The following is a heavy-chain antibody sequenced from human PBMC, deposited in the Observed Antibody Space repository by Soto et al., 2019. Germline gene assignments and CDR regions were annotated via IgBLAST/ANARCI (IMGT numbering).Heavy chain of an antibody. V-gene: IGHV1-2*02. CDR3: ARDRRFYDSGSYDIANDAFDV. Sequence: ASGKVSCQASGYTFTGYHMHWERQAPGQGLEGMGWINPNSGGTNYAQKFQGRVTMNRDTSISTAYMEVSRLRSDDTAVYYCARDRRFYDSGSYDIANDAFDVWGQGTMVTVSS. D-gene: IGHD3-22*01. J-gene: IGHJ3*01. CDR2: INPNSGGT. CDR1: GYTFTGYH.